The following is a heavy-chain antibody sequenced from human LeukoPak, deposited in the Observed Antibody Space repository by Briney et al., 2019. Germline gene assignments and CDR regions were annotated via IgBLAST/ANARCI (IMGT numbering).Heavy chain of an antibody. D-gene: IGHD3-9*01. V-gene: IGHV3-30*02. CDR3: AKDPYHLVTEHFDY. Sequence: GGSLRLSCAASGFTFSSYGMHWVRQAPGKGREGVAFIRYDGSNKYYADSVKGRFTISRDNSKNTLYLQMNSLRAEDTAVYYCAKDPYHLVTEHFDYWGQGTLVTVSS. CDR2: IRYDGSNK. J-gene: IGHJ4*02. CDR1: GFTFSSYG.